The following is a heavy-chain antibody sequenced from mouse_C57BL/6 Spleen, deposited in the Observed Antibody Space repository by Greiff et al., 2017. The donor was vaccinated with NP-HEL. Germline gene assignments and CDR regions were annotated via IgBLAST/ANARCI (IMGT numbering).Heavy chain of an antibody. CDR3: ARELMGDYGSRYWYFDV. CDR1: GYTFTSYW. D-gene: IGHD1-1*01. V-gene: IGHV1-53*01. J-gene: IGHJ1*03. Sequence: QVQLQQPGTELVKPGASVKLSCKASGYTFTSYWMHWVKQRPGQGLEWIGNINPSNGGTNYNEQFKSKATLTVDKSSSTAYMQLSSLTSEDSAVYDCARELMGDYGSRYWYFDVWGTGTTVTVAS. CDR2: INPSNGGT.